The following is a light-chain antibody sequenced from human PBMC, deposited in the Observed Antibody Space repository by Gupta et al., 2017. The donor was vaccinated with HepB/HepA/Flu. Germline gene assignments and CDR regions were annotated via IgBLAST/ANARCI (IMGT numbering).Light chain of an antibody. CDR1: QSVSGNS. CDR2: GAS. Sequence: PGERATLSCRASQSVSGNSTACHQQSPGQAPGLVIYGASNTANGFPENITSSASAADFTLTISILAPEDFAVYYCQREGSPPITFGGGTRLEIK. CDR3: QREGSPPIT. V-gene: IGKV3-20*01. J-gene: IGKJ4*01.